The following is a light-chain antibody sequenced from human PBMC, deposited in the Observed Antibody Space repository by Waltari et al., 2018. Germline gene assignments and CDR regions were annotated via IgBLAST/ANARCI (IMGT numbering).Light chain of an antibody. CDR2: DVS. CDR3: SSYTSSALWV. J-gene: IGLJ3*02. CDR1: SSDVGGYNY. V-gene: IGLV2-14*01. Sequence: QSALTQPASVSGSPGQSITISCTGSSSDVGGYNYVSWYQQYPNEPPQVIIFDVSNRPSRISNRFSGSKSGNTASLTISSLQAGDEADYYCSSYTSSALWVFGGGTKLTVL.